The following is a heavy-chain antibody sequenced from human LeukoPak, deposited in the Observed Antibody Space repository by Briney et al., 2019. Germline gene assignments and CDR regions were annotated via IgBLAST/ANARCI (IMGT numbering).Heavy chain of an antibody. CDR3: AREGRLTWEVLRRDAFDI. V-gene: IGHV3-7*01. D-gene: IGHD1-26*01. CDR2: INQDGSAK. CDR1: GFLFSNSW. J-gene: IGHJ3*02. Sequence: GGSLRLSCADSGFLFSNSWMAWVRQAPGRGLEWLANINQDGSAKTCVDSVKGRFTISRDNAKNSLYLQMNSLRDEDTAVYYCAREGRLTWEVLRRDAFDIWGQGTMVTVSS.